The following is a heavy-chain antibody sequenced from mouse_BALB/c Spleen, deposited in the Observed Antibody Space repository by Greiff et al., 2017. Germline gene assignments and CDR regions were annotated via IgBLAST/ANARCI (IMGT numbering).Heavy chain of an antibody. J-gene: IGHJ3*01. D-gene: IGHD2-3*01. V-gene: IGHV1S56*01. CDR2: IYPGNVNT. Sequence: QVQLKESGPELVKPGASVRISCKASGYTFTSYYIHWVKQRPGQGLEWIGWIYPGNVNTKYNEKFKGKATLTADKSSSTAYMQLSSLTSEDSAVYFCARGYDGYPLFAYWGQGTLVTVSA. CDR1: GYTFTSYY. CDR3: ARGYDGYPLFAY.